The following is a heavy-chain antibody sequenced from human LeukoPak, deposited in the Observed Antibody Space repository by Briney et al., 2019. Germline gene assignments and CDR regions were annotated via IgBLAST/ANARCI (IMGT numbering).Heavy chain of an antibody. V-gene: IGHV3-30*18. J-gene: IGHJ4*02. Sequence: GRSLRLSCAASGFTFSSYGMHWVRQAPGKGLEWVAVISYDGSNKYYADSVKGRFTISRDNSKNTLYPQMNSLRAEDTAVYYCAKDSHLLSWTFDYWGQGTLVTVSS. CDR3: AKDSHLLSWTFDY. CDR1: GFTFSSYG. D-gene: IGHD2-15*01. CDR2: ISYDGSNK.